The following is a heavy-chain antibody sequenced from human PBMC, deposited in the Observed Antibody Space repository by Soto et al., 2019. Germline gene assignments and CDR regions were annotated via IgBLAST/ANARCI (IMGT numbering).Heavy chain of an antibody. CDR1: GFTFSSYA. D-gene: IGHD5-12*01. Sequence: GGSLRLSCAASGFTFSSYAMHWVRQAPGKGLEWVSYISSSSSYTKFADSVKGRFTISRDNAKNSLYLQLNSLRAEDTAVYYCARKEATKVGYFDYWGKGTLVTVSS. V-gene: IGHV3-21*05. CDR3: ARKEATKVGYFDY. CDR2: ISSSSSYT. J-gene: IGHJ4*02.